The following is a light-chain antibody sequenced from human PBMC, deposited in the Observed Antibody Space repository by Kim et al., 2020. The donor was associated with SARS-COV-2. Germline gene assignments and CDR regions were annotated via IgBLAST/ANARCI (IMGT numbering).Light chain of an antibody. CDR3: SSCTSSSTYV. V-gene: IGLV2-14*04. J-gene: IGLJ1*01. CDR1: SSDVGGYNY. CDR2: DVS. Sequence: GRSITISCTGTSSDVGGYNYVSWYQQHPGKAPKLMIYDVSKRPSGVSNRFSGSKSGNTASLTISGLQAEDEADYYCSSCTSSSTYVFGTGTKVTVL.